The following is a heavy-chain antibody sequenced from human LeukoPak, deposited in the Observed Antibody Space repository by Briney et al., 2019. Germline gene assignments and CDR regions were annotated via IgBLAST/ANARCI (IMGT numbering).Heavy chain of an antibody. Sequence: ASVKVSCKASGYTFTSYGISWVRQAPGQGLEWMGWINAGNGNTKYSQKFQGRVTITRDTSASIAYMKLSSLRSEDTAVYYCARDRGVTMVRGVIDSFDYWGQGTLVTVSS. CDR1: GYTFTSYG. D-gene: IGHD3-10*01. CDR3: ARDRGVTMVRGVIDSFDY. J-gene: IGHJ4*02. CDR2: INAGNGNT. V-gene: IGHV1-18*01.